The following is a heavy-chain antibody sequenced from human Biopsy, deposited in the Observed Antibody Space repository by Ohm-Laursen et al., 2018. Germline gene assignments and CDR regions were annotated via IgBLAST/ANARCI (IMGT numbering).Heavy chain of an antibody. CDR1: GGTYSGYY. J-gene: IGHJ6*02. V-gene: IGHV4-34*01. CDR3: ARYFRAGSGFLRSNNHYCGMDV. Sequence: SETLSLTCAVYGGTYSGYYWSWIRQPPGKGLEWIGEVHHDGRANYNPSLKSRVTILGDMSKKQFSLKLSGVTAADTAVYYCARYFRAGSGFLRSNNHYCGMDVWGPGTRVTVSS. CDR2: VHHDGRA. D-gene: IGHD5-24*01.